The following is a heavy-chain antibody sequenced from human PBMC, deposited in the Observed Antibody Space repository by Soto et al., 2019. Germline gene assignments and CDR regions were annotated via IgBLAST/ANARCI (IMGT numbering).Heavy chain of an antibody. CDR1: GGSISSSSYY. CDR2: IYYSGST. J-gene: IGHJ4*02. Sequence: SETLSLTCTVSGGSISSSSYYWGWIRQPPGKGLEWIGSIYYSGSTYYNPSLKSRVTISVDTSKNQFSLKLSSVTAADTAVYYCARLSDCSSTSCPDSYGYWGQGTLVTVSS. CDR3: ARLSDCSSTSCPDSYGY. D-gene: IGHD2-2*01. V-gene: IGHV4-39*01.